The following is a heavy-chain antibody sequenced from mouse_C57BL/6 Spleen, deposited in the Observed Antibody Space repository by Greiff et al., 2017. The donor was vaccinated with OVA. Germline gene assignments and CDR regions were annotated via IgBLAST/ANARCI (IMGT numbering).Heavy chain of an antibody. Sequence: DVKLVESGGGLVKPGGSLKLSCAASGFTFSDYGMHWVRQAPEKGLEWVAYISSGSSTIYYADTVKGRFTISRDNAKNTLFLQMTSLRSEDTAMYYCARGKLREYFDVWGTGTTVTVSS. CDR3: ARGKLREYFDV. D-gene: IGHD1-1*01. V-gene: IGHV5-17*01. CDR1: GFTFSDYG. CDR2: ISSGSSTI. J-gene: IGHJ1*03.